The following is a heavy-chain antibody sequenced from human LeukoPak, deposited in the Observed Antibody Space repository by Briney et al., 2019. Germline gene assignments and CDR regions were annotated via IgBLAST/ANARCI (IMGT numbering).Heavy chain of an antibody. CDR2: INPSGGST. V-gene: IGHV1-46*01. D-gene: IGHD3-22*01. CDR1: GYTFTSYY. CDR3: ARDQCYYDSSGYFCHGDMDV. Sequence: ASVTVSCKASGYTFTSYYMHWVRQAPGQGLEWMGIINPSGGSTSYAQKFQGRVTMTRDTSTSTVYMELSSLRSEDTAVYYCARDQCYYDSSGYFCHGDMDVWGQGNPGHRLL. J-gene: IGHJ6*02.